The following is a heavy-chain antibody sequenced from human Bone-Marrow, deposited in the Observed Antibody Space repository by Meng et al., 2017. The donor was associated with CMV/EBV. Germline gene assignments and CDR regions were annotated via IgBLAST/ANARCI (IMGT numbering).Heavy chain of an antibody. J-gene: IGHJ6*02. CDR1: GVSFSGYD. CDR2: INNSGST. D-gene: IGHD1-1*01. CDR3: ARELKRAYSYYGLDV. Sequence: WGTLTLTCAAYGVSFSGYDWSWIRQPPGKGLEWIGEINNSGSTNYNPSLKSRVTISVDTYKNQFSLMLSSVTAADTAVYYCARELKRAYSYYGLDVWGQGTTVTVSS. V-gene: IGHV4-34*01.